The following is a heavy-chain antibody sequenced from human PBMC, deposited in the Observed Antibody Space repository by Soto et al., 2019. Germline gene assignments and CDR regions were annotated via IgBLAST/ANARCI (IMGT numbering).Heavy chain of an antibody. CDR1: GFTFSSYG. V-gene: IGHV3-33*01. J-gene: IGHJ6*02. CDR2: IWYDGSNK. Sequence: QVQLVESGGGVVQPGRSLRPSCAASGFTFSSYGMHWVRQAPGKGLEWVAVIWYDGSNKYYADSVKGRFTISRDNSKNTLYLQMNSLRAEDTAVYYCARRWITLDYYGMDVWGQGTTVTVSS. D-gene: IGHD3-16*01. CDR3: ARRWITLDYYGMDV.